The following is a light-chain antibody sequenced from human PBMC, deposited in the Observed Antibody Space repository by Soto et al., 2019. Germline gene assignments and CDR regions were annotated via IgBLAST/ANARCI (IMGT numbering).Light chain of an antibody. Sequence: QMPQSPSTLAASVGDRVTITCRASQSISSWLAWYQQKPGKAPKLLIYDASSLESGVPSRFSGSGSGTEFTLTISSLQPDDFATYYCQQYNSYPAFGQGTKVDIK. V-gene: IGKV1-5*01. CDR1: QSISSW. J-gene: IGKJ1*01. CDR2: DAS. CDR3: QQYNSYPA.